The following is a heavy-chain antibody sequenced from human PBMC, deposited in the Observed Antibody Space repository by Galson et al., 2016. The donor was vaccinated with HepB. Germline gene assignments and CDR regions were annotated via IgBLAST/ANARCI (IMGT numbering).Heavy chain of an antibody. CDR1: GFTFSSYW. J-gene: IGHJ4*02. CDR3: ARAPTRYYGGNSGHLFDS. CDR2: TNSDGSST. D-gene: IGHD4-23*01. V-gene: IGHV3-74*01. Sequence: SLRLSCAASGFTFSSYWMHWVRQAPGKGLVWVSRTNSDGSSTTYADSVKGRFTISRDNAKNTLYLQMNSLRAEDTAVYYCARAPTRYYGGNSGHLFDSWGQGTLVTDSS.